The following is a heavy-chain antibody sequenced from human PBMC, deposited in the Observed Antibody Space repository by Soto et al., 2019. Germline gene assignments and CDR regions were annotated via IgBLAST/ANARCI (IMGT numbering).Heavy chain of an antibody. D-gene: IGHD3-3*01. Sequence: PGGSLRLSCAASGFTFSNAWMNWVRQAPGRGLERVGRIKSKTDGGTTDYAAPVKGRFTISRDDSKNTLYLQMNSLKTEDTAVYYCTTTDYYDFWSGYKITHFDYWGQGTLVTVSS. CDR3: TTTDYYDFWSGYKITHFDY. J-gene: IGHJ4*02. V-gene: IGHV3-15*07. CDR1: GFTFSNAW. CDR2: IKSKTDGGTT.